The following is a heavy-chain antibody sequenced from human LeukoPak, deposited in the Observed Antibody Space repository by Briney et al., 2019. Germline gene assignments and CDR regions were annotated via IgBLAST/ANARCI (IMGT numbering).Heavy chain of an antibody. V-gene: IGHV1-69*05. Sequence: SVKISCKASGYTFTGYYMHWVRQAPGQGLEWMGGIIPIFGTANYAQKFQGRVTITTDESTSTAYMELSSLRSEDTAVYYCARGLFEYSSSPTFDYWGKGTLVTVSS. D-gene: IGHD6-6*01. CDR1: GYTFTGYY. J-gene: IGHJ4*02. CDR2: IIPIFGTA. CDR3: ARGLFEYSSSPTFDY.